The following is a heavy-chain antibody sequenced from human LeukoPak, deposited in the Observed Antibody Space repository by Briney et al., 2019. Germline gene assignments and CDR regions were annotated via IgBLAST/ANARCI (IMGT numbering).Heavy chain of an antibody. CDR3: ARDPQPYYDFWSGLMRGYYYYYMDV. J-gene: IGHJ6*03. D-gene: IGHD3-3*01. CDR2: ISYDGSNK. CDR1: GFTFSSYA. Sequence: PGRSLRLSCAASGFTFSSYAMHWVRQAPGKGLEWVAVISYDGSNKYYADSVKGRFTISRDNSKNTLYLQMNSLRAEDTAVYYCARDPQPYYDFWSGLMRGYYYYYMDVWGKGTRVSVS. V-gene: IGHV3-30*01.